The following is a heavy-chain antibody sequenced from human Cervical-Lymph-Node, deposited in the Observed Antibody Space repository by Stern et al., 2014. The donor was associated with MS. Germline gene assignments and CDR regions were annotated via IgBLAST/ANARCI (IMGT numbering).Heavy chain of an antibody. Sequence: QVQLVESGGGLVKPGGSLRLSCAASGFTFSDSYMTWIRQAPGTGMAWVSYISSSGDAIKYAESVKGRFTVSRDNAKNSLSLQMSSLRVEDTAVYYCVRGWEPRQDGPSGHDYDAFDIWGQGTMVTVSS. CDR1: GFTFSDSY. CDR3: VRGWEPRQDGPSGHDYDAFDI. V-gene: IGHV3-11*01. D-gene: IGHD5-12*01. J-gene: IGHJ3*02. CDR2: ISSSGDAI.